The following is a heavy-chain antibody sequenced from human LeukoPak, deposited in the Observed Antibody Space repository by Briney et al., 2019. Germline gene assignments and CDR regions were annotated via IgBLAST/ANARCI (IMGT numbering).Heavy chain of an antibody. CDR3: AKDGVGATWFGH. J-gene: IGHJ5*02. CDR1: GFSVNNKY. Sequence: GGSLRLSCAASGFSVNNKYVSWVRQAPGKGLEWVSSIYSSGATYYAESVKGRFSISRDSSKNTFDLQMNTLRTEDTAVYYCAKDGVGATWFGHWGQGALVTVSS. CDR2: IYSSGAT. V-gene: IGHV3-66*03. D-gene: IGHD1-26*01.